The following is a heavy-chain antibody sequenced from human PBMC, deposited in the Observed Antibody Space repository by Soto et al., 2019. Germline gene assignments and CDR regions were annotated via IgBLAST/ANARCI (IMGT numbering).Heavy chain of an antibody. J-gene: IGHJ4*02. CDR3: ERRPYDFWSGYYLYFDY. D-gene: IGHD3-3*01. CDR2: IYYSGST. V-gene: IGHV4-39*01. CDR1: GGSISSSSYY. Sequence: ETLSLTCTVSGGSISSSSYYWGWIRQPPGKGLEWIGSIYYSGSTYYNPSLKSRVTISVDTSKNQFSLKLSSVTAADTAVYYCERRPYDFWSGYYLYFDYWGQGTLVTVSS.